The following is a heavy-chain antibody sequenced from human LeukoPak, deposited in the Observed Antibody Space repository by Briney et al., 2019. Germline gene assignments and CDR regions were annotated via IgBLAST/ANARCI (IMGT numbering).Heavy chain of an antibody. CDR2: TSYDGSNK. D-gene: IGHD3-10*01. J-gene: IGHJ4*02. CDR3: AKKSPGTYYAPPDY. Sequence: GRSLRLSCAASGFTFSSYGMHWVRQAPGKGLEWVAVTSYDGSNKDYADSVKGRFTISRDNSKNTLYLQMNSLRAEDTAVYYCAKKSPGTYYAPPDYWGQGTLVTVSS. V-gene: IGHV3-30*18. CDR1: GFTFSSYG.